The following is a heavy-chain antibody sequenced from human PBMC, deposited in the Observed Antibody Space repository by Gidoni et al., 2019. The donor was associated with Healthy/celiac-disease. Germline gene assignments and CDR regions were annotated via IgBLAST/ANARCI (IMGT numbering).Heavy chain of an antibody. CDR2: IYYSGST. CDR1: GGSISSYY. CDR3: ARDLASSSGWPWYFDL. J-gene: IGHJ2*01. Sequence: QVQLQESGPGLVKPSETLSLTCTVSGGSISSYYWSWIRQPPGKGLEWIGYIYYSGSTNYNPSLKSRVTISVDTSKNQFSLKLSSVTAADTAVYYCARDLASSSGWPWYFDLWGRGTLVTVSS. D-gene: IGHD6-19*01. V-gene: IGHV4-59*01.